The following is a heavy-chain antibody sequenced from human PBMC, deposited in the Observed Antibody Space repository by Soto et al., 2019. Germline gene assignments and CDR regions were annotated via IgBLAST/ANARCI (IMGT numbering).Heavy chain of an antibody. J-gene: IGHJ4*02. CDR2: IVVDSGNT. Sequence: SVKVSCKASGFTFADSAVQRVRQARGQSLEWIGRIVVDSGNTKSAQKFTERVTISWDMSTSTAFMELRSLRSEDTAVYYCATAYNTSPFDYWGQGTLVTVSS. V-gene: IGHV1-58*01. D-gene: IGHD1-20*01. CDR1: GFTFADSA. CDR3: ATAYNTSPFDY.